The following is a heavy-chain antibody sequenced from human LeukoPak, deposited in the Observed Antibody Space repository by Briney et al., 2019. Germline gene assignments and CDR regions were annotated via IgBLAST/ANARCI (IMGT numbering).Heavy chain of an antibody. Sequence: GGSQTLSCAPSRFSYHNYDMQWVRQATERARVRAAQTRYDGNNNYYGDPVGDRLTLSGDSSNNTMYLQMNSLRAEDTSVYYCVKDYSDSGNYYSRDWGEGTLVTVSS. J-gene: IGHJ1*01. D-gene: IGHD3-10*01. CDR2: TRYDGNNN. V-gene: IGHV3-30*02. CDR1: RFSYHNYD. CDR3: VKDYSDSGNYYSRD.